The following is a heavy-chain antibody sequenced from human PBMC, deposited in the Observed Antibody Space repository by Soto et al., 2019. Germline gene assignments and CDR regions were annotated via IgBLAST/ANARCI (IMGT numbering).Heavy chain of an antibody. Sequence: PGGSLRLSCEGSGFSFSLYWVSWVRQAPGKGLEWVANIKRDGSERYYADSVKGRLTISRDNAKNSLFLEINSLKAEDTAVYYCAGDKTTCDSVSGEDIWGRGTRVPVAS. D-gene: IGHD1-26*01. CDR1: GFSFSLYW. CDR2: IKRDGSER. CDR3: AGDKTTCDSVSGEDI. J-gene: IGHJ4*02. V-gene: IGHV3-7*03.